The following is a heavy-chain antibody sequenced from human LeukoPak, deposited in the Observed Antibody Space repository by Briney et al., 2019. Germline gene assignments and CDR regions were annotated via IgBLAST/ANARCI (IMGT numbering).Heavy chain of an antibody. D-gene: IGHD6-19*01. CDR1: GFTFSSYG. V-gene: IGHV3-30*18. Sequence: GRSLRLSCAASGFTFSSYGMHWVRQAPGKGLEWVAVISYDGSNKYYADSVKGRFTISRDNSKNTLYLQTNSLRAEDAAVYYCAKGYSSFWWDWFDPWGQGTLVTVSS. J-gene: IGHJ5*02. CDR2: ISYDGSNK. CDR3: AKGYSSFWWDWFDP.